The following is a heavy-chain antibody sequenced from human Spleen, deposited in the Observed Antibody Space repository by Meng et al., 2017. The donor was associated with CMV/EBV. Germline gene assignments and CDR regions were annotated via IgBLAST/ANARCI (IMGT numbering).Heavy chain of an antibody. J-gene: IGHJ4*02. CDR2: ISHSGST. D-gene: IGHD1-1*01. V-gene: IGHV4-38-2*02. CDR1: GSSIMSDYY. CDR3: ASGLELDY. Sequence: SETLSLTCSVSGSSIMSDYYWGWVRQPPGKGLEWIGLISHSGSTYYSPSLKSRVTISLDTSNNQFSLRLTSMTAADTAVYFCASGLELDYWGQGTLVTVSS.